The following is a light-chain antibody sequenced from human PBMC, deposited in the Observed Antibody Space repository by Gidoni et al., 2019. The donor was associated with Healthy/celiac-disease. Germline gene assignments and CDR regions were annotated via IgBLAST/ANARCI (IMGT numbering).Light chain of an antibody. J-gene: IGKJ4*01. CDR1: QSLLHSNGYSY. CDR2: LGS. Sequence: DIVMTQSPLSLPVTPGEPASISCRSSQSLLHSNGYSYLDWYLQKPGQAPKLLIYLGSNRESGVPERFSGSGSGTDFTLKISSVEAEDFAIYYCKQGQRTPTLTFGGGTKVEIK. CDR3: KQGQRTPTLT. V-gene: IGKV2-28*01.